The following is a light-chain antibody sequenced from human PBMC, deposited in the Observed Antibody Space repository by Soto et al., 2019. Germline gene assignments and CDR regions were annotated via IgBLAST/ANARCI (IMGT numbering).Light chain of an antibody. V-gene: IGLV1-40*01. CDR3: QSYDSSLRGV. Sequence: QAVLTQPPSVCGAPGQRVTISCTGSSSNIGAGYDVYWFQQFPGTAPKLLIYGNSNRPSGVPDRFSGSKSGTSASLAITGLQAEDEADYYCQSYDSSLRGVFGGGTKLTVL. CDR2: GNS. CDR1: SSNIGAGYD. J-gene: IGLJ2*01.